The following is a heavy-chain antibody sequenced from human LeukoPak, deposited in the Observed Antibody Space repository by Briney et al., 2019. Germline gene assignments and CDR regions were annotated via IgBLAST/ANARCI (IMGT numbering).Heavy chain of an antibody. CDR3: AKDGDLYGHADY. CDR2: IKQDGCEK. D-gene: IGHD4-17*01. J-gene: IGHJ4*02. Sequence: GGSLRLSCAASGFTFSSYWMSWVRQAPGKGLEWVANIKQDGCEKYYVDSVKGRFTISRDNAKNSLYPQMNSLRAEDTAVYYCAKDGDLYGHADYWGQGTLVTVSS. CDR1: GFTFSSYW. V-gene: IGHV3-7*01.